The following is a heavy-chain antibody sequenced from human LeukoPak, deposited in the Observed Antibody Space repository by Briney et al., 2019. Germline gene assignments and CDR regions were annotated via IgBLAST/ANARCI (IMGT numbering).Heavy chain of an antibody. CDR2: IYYSGST. Sequence: ETLCFTCTVSGGSISSSSYYWGWIRQPPGKGLEWIGSIYYSGSTCYNPSLKSRVTISVDTSKNQFSLKLSSVTAADTAVYYCARAESTLSGYDSAFDYWGQGTLDPDSS. CDR3: ARAESTLSGYDSAFDY. CDR1: GGSISSSSYY. J-gene: IGHJ4*02. D-gene: IGHD5-12*01. V-gene: IGHV4-39*01.